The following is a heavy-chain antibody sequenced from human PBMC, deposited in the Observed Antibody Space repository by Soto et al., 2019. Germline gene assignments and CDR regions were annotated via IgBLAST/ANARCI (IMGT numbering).Heavy chain of an antibody. V-gene: IGHV4-38-2*02. Sequence: PSETLSLTCRVSGSSITNSFYWGWIRQSPEKGLEWIGSISHTGRTSYNPSLKSRVSISVDTSKNQFSLTLTSVTAADTAVYYCARDPANLALAVAYFDYWGQGTLVTVSS. CDR1: GSSITNSFY. D-gene: IGHD2-15*01. J-gene: IGHJ4*02. CDR3: ARDPANLALAVAYFDY. CDR2: ISHTGRT.